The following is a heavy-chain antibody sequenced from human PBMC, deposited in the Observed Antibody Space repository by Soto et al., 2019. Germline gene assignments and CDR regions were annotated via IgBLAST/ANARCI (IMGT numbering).Heavy chain of an antibody. Sequence: ASVRVSCKASGYSFTSLDINWVRQTAGQGLEWMGWMQPRTGRTGYAQKFQGRVTMPRDTSINTAYMELTTLTSDDTAFYYCARGVSAGVDYWGQGTPVTVSS. D-gene: IGHD1-26*01. J-gene: IGHJ4*02. CDR1: GYSFTSLD. V-gene: IGHV1-8*01. CDR2: MQPRTGRT. CDR3: ARGVSAGVDY.